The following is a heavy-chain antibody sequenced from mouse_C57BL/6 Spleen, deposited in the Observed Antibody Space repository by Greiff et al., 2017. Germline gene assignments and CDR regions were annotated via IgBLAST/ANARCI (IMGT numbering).Heavy chain of an antibody. J-gene: IGHJ3*01. CDR2: IDPSDSYT. CDR1: GYTFTSYW. D-gene: IGHD1-1*01. V-gene: IGHV1-59*01. Sequence: VQLQQPGAELVRPGTSVTLSCKASGYTFTSYWMHWVKQRPGQGLEWIGVIDPSDSYTNYNQKFKGKATLTVDTSSSTAYMQLSSLTSEDSAVYYCASIYYYGSSPFAYWGQGTLVTVSA. CDR3: ASIYYYGSSPFAY.